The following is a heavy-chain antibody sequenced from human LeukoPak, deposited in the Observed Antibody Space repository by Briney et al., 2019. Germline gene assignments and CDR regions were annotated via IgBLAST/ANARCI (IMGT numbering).Heavy chain of an antibody. CDR3: VSTVKYSSSWFN. CDR1: GASISNYY. D-gene: IGHD6-13*01. CDR2: MLYSGST. Sequence: SETLSLTCTVSGASISNYYWSWIRQSPGKGLEWIGYMLYSGSTNQNPSLRSRVTISVDTSKNQVSLKLSSVTAADTAVYYCVSTVKYSSSWFNWGQGTLVTVSS. V-gene: IGHV4-59*08. J-gene: IGHJ4*02.